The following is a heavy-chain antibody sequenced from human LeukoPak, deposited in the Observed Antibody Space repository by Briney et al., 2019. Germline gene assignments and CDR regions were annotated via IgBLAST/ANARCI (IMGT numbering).Heavy chain of an antibody. V-gene: IGHV4-34*01. D-gene: IGHD6-13*01. CDR1: GGSFSGYY. CDR2: IYHSGST. Sequence: SETLSLTCAVYGGSFSGYYWSWIRQPPGKGLEWIGYIYHSGSTYYNPSLKSRVTISVDRSKNQFSLKLSSVTAADTAVYYCARAGSSSWGYWGQGTLVTVSS. J-gene: IGHJ4*02. CDR3: ARAGSSSWGY.